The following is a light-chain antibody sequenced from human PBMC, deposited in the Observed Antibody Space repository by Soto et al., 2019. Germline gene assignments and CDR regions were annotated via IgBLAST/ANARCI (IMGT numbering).Light chain of an antibody. CDR3: QQRSNWAT. Sequence: EIVLTQSPGTLSLSPGESATLSCRASQSVSSSYLAWYQQKPGQAPRLLIYDASNRATGIPARFSGSGSVTDFTLTISSLEPEDFAVYYCQQRSNWATFGPGTKVDI. V-gene: IGKV3D-20*02. CDR1: QSVSSSY. CDR2: DAS. J-gene: IGKJ3*01.